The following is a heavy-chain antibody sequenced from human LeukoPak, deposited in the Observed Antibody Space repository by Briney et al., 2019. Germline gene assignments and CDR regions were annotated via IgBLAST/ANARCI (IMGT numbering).Heavy chain of an antibody. Sequence: PSETLSLTCTVSGGSISSALYHWGWIRQPPGKNLEWLGSVYYTGSTHNNPSLKSRVTISVDTSKNQFSLNLSSVTAADTAMYYCARPTIALLAFDIWGQGTMVTVSS. CDR2: VYYTGST. CDR3: ARPTIALLAFDI. V-gene: IGHV4-39*01. D-gene: IGHD5-24*01. J-gene: IGHJ3*02. CDR1: GGSISSALYH.